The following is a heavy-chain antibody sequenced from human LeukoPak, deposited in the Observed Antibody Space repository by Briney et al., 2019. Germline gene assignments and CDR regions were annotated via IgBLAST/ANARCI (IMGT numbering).Heavy chain of an antibody. CDR3: AKNCGGDCWGAFDI. V-gene: IGHV4-59*01. D-gene: IGHD2-21*02. CDR1: GGSISSYY. Sequence: SETLSLTCTVSGGSISSYYWSWIRQPPGKGLEWIGYIYYSGSTNYNPSLKSRVTISVDTSKNQFSLKLSSVTAADTAVYYCAKNCGGDCWGAFDIWGQGTMVTVSS. J-gene: IGHJ3*02. CDR2: IYYSGST.